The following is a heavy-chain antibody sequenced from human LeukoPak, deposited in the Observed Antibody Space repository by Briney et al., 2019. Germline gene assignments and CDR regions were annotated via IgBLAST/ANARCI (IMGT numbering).Heavy chain of an antibody. CDR1: GFTFSTYG. V-gene: IGHV3-33*01. CDR2: IWYDGGNK. CDR3: ARGQYSPDY. J-gene: IGHJ4*02. D-gene: IGHD2-15*01. Sequence: GGSLRLSCAASGFTFSTYGMHWVRQAPGKGLEWVAVIWYDGGNKYYSDSVKGRFTISRDNSKNTVSPQMNSLRAEDTAVYYCARGQYSPDYWGQGTVVTVSS.